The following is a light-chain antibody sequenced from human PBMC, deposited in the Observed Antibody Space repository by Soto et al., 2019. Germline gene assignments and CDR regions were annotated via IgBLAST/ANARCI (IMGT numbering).Light chain of an antibody. CDR1: QSINSW. CDR3: QQYSSYST. V-gene: IGKV1-5*03. J-gene: IGKJ1*01. CDR2: KAS. Sequence: DIQMTQSPSTLSASVGDRVTITCRASQSINSWLAWYQQKPGRAPKLLIYKASNLASGVPSRFSGSGSGTEFTLAISGLQPYDFATYYCQQYSSYSTFGLGVKVEI.